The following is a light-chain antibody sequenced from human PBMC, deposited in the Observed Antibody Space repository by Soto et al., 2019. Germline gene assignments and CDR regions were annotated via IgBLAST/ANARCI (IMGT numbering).Light chain of an antibody. Sequence: EIVMTQSPATLSVSPGERATLSCRASQSVSSNLAWYQQKPGQAPRLLIYGASTRATGIPARFSGSGSGTEFTLTISSLQSEDFAVYYCQQYNNLILTCGGGTKVEIK. J-gene: IGKJ4*01. CDR1: QSVSSN. CDR3: QQYNNLILT. V-gene: IGKV3-15*01. CDR2: GAS.